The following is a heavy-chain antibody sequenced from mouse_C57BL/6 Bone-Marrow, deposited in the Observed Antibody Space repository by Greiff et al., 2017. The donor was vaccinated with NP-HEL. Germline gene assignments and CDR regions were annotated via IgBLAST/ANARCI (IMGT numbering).Heavy chain of an antibody. CDR3: ARKDGYYPYWYFDV. CDR2: IWSGGST. J-gene: IGHJ1*03. Sequence: QVQLKESGPGLVQPSQSLSITCPVSGFSLTSSGVHWVRQSPGKGLEWLGVIWSGGSTDYNAAFISRLSISKDNSKSQVFFKMNSLQADDTAIYYCARKDGYYPYWYFDVWGTGTTVTVSS. CDR1: GFSLTSSG. V-gene: IGHV2-2*01. D-gene: IGHD2-3*01.